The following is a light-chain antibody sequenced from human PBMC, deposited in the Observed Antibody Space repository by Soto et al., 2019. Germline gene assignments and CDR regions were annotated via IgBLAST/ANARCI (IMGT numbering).Light chain of an antibody. CDR3: TSYTTSSTRV. J-gene: IGLJ2*01. CDR2: EVS. V-gene: IGLV2-14*01. Sequence: QSALTQPASVSGSPGQSITISCTGTSSDVGGYHSVSWYQQHPGIAPKLMIYEVSSRPSGVSHRSSGSKSSNTAPLTISGLQEDDEDYYYCTSYTTSSTRVFGGGTKLTVL. CDR1: SSDVGGYHS.